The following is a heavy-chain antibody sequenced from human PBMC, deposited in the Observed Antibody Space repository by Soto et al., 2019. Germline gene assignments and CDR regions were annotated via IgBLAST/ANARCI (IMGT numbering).Heavy chain of an antibody. Sequence: QLQLQESGPGLVKPSETLSLTCTVSGGFISSSSYYWGWIRQPPGKGLEWIGTIYHSGSTYYKPSLKSRVTISVDTSKNQFSLKLNSVTAADTAIYYCAREMGGSIDYWGQGTLVTVSS. V-gene: IGHV4-39*01. D-gene: IGHD1-26*01. J-gene: IGHJ4*02. CDR3: AREMGGSIDY. CDR1: GGFISSSSYY. CDR2: IYHSGST.